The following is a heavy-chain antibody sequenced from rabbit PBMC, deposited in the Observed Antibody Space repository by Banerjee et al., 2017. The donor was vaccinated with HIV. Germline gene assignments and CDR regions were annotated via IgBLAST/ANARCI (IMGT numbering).Heavy chain of an antibody. V-gene: IGHV1S45*01. CDR2: IYGADTDNT. J-gene: IGHJ4*01. D-gene: IGHD1-1*01. CDR3: ARDPIDADGGHWDL. Sequence: QEQLVESGGGLVQPEGSLTLTCTASGFSFSSSYYMCWVRQAPGKGLEWIACIYGADTDNTYYATWAKGRFTISKTSSTTVTLRMTSLTAADTATYFCARDPIDADGGHWDLWGPGTLVTVS. CDR1: GFSFSSSYY.